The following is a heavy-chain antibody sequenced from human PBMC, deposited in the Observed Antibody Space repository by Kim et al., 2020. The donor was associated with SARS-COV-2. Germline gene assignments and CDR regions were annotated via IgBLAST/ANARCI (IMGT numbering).Heavy chain of an antibody. V-gene: IGHV4-59*08. Sequence: KSRVTISVDTSKNQFSLKLSSVTAADTAVYYCARHGEIPAAYYYYYGMDVWGQGTTVTVSS. J-gene: IGHJ6*02. CDR3: ARHGEIPAAYYYYYGMDV. D-gene: IGHD6-25*01.